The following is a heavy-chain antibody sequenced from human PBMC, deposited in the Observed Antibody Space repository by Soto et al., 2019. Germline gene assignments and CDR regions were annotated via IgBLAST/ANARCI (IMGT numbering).Heavy chain of an antibody. CDR1: GGSISSSNW. V-gene: IGHV4-4*02. Sequence: SETLSLTCAGSGGSISSSNWWSWVRQPPGKGLEWIGEIYHSGSTNYNPSLKSRVTISVDKSKNQFSLKLSSVTAADTAVYYCARGTVFGGNYYYGMDVWGQGTTVTVSS. CDR2: IYHSGST. CDR3: ARGTVFGGNYYYGMDV. D-gene: IGHD3-3*01. J-gene: IGHJ6*02.